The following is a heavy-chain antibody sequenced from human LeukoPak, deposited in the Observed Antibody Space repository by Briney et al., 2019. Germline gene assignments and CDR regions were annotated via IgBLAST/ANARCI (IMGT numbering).Heavy chain of an antibody. V-gene: IGHV3-23*01. D-gene: IGHD1-26*01. CDR3: VRDHEWAFDY. CDR1: GFTFSSYA. Sequence: GGSLRLSCAASGFTFSSYAMSWVRQAPGKGLEWVSAISGSGGSTYYADSVKGRFTISRDNSKDTLYLQMNSLRAEDTAVYFCVRDHEWAFDYWGQGTLVTVSS. CDR2: ISGSGGST. J-gene: IGHJ4*02.